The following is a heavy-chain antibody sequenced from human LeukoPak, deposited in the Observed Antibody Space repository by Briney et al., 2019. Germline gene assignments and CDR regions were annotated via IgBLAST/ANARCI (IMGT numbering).Heavy chain of an antibody. V-gene: IGHV3-7*01. J-gene: IGHJ5*02. CDR3: ARGGYDFWSGSNWFDP. CDR1: GFPFNTYW. D-gene: IGHD3-3*01. Sequence: GGSLRLSCAASGFPFNTYWMSWVRQAPGKGLEWVANIRQDGGKKYYVDSVEGRFTISRDNAKNSLYLQMNSLRTEDTAVYYCARGGYDFWSGSNWFDPWGQGTLVTVSS. CDR2: IRQDGGKK.